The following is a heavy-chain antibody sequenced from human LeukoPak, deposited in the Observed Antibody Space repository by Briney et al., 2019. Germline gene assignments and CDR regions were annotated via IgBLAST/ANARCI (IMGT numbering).Heavy chain of an antibody. D-gene: IGHD6-13*01. V-gene: IGHV4-30-4*08. CDR1: GGSIRSGDYY. J-gene: IGHJ3*02. CDR3: ARVIAAAMDAFDI. CDR2: IYFSGST. Sequence: PSETLSLTCTVSGGSIRSGDYYWRWVRQPPGKGREWVGYIYFSGSTYYNPSLKSRVTISVDTSKNQFSLKLSSVTAADTAVYYCARVIAAAMDAFDIWGQGTMVTVFS.